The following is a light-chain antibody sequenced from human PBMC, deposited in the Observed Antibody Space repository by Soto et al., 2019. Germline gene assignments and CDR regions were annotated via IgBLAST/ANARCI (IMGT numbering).Light chain of an antibody. Sequence: QPVLTQPPSASGTPGQRVTISCSGSSSNIGNNAVNWYQHLPGTAPKLLIYSTYLRPSGVPDPFSGSMSDTSASLAISGLQSEDEADYYCASRDDSLNGRVVFGGGTKLTVL. J-gene: IGLJ2*01. V-gene: IGLV1-44*01. CDR3: ASRDDSLNGRVV. CDR2: STY. CDR1: SSNIGNNA.